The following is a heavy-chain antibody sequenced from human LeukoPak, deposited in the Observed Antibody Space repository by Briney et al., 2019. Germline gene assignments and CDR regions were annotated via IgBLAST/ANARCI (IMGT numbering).Heavy chain of an antibody. CDR2: ISSSSSYI. V-gene: IGHV3-21*01. J-gene: IGHJ6*04. CDR3: ARGAKEV. Sequence: GGSLRLSCAASGFTFSSYSMNWVRRAPGKGLEWVSSISSSSSYIYYAGSVKGRFTISRDNAKNSLYLQMNSLRAEDTAVYYCARGAKEVWGKGTTVTVSS. D-gene: IGHD4/OR15-4a*01. CDR1: GFTFSSYS.